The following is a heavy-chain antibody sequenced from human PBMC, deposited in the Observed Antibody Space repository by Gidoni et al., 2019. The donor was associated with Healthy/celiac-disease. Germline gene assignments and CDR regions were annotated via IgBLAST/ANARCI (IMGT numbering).Heavy chain of an antibody. CDR1: GFTVSSNY. CDR3: ARKSSGWYVDYYYGMDV. V-gene: IGHV3-53*01. D-gene: IGHD6-19*01. Sequence: EVQLVESGGGLIQPGGSLRLSCAASGFTVSSNYMSWVRQAPGKGLEWVSVIYSGGSTYYADSVKGRFTISRDNSKNTLYLQMNSLRAEDTAVYYCARKSSGWYVDYYYGMDVWGQGTTVTVSS. CDR2: IYSGGST. J-gene: IGHJ6*02.